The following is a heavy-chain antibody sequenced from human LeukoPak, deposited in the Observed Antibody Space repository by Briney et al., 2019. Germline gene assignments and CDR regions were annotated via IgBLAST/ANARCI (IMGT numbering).Heavy chain of an antibody. J-gene: IGHJ4*02. CDR1: GGTFSSYA. D-gene: IGHD3-10*01. Sequence: SVKVSCKASGGTFSSYAISWVRQAPGQGLEWMGRIIPILDIANYAQKFQGRVTITADKSTSTAYMELSSLRSEDTAVYYCAIRYYYGSGSYPIIDYWGQGTLVTVSS. V-gene: IGHV1-69*04. CDR2: IIPILDIA. CDR3: AIRYYYGSGSYPIIDY.